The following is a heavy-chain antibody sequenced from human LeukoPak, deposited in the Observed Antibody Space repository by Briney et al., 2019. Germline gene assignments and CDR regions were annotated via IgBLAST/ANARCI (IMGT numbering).Heavy chain of an antibody. J-gene: IGHJ4*02. Sequence: GGSLRLSCAASGFTFSSYGMHWVRQAPGKGLEWVAVISYDGSNKYYADSVKGRFTISRDNSKNTLYLQMNSLRAEDTAVYYCARSYYYDSSGYSYWGQGTLVTVSS. V-gene: IGHV3-33*05. CDR2: ISYDGSNK. D-gene: IGHD3-22*01. CDR3: ARSYYYDSSGYSY. CDR1: GFTFSSYG.